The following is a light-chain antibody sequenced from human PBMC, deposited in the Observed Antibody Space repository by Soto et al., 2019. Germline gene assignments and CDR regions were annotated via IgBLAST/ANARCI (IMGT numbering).Light chain of an antibody. J-gene: IGLJ1*01. CDR2: DVS. V-gene: IGLV2-11*01. Sequence: QSVLTQPRSVSGSPGQSVTISCTGTSSDVGAYNYVSWYQQHPGKAPKLMIYDVSKRPSGVPDRFSGSKSGNTASLTISGLQAEDEADYFCCSYAGSYSAGVFGTGTKLSVL. CDR1: SSDVGAYNY. CDR3: CSYAGSYSAGV.